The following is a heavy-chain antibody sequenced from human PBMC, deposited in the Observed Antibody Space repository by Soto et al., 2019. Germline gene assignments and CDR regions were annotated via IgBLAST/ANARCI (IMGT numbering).Heavy chain of an antibody. CDR1: GISIDNYY. CDR3: VRDVGESGWLDP. J-gene: IGHJ5*02. CDR2: IYSSGTT. Sequence: PSETLSLTCTVSGISIDNYYCSWIRQSAGKGLEWIGRIYSSGTTNYNPSRKSRDTMSVEMSKSQLSLNVRSVIAADTAVYYCVRDVGESGWLDPWGPGTMVTVSS. V-gene: IGHV4-4*07.